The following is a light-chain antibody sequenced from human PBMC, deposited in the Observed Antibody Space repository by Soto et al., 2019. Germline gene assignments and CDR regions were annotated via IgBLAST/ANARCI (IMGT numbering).Light chain of an antibody. J-gene: IGLJ1*01. CDR1: SSDVGGYNY. Sequence: QSVLTQPASVSGSPGQSITISCTGTSSDVGGYNYVSWYQQHPGNAPRLMIYEVSNRPSGVPNRFSGSKSGNTASLTISGLQAEDEADYYCGSKTSSSTPYVFGTGTKV. CDR3: GSKTSSSTPYV. CDR2: EVS. V-gene: IGLV2-14*01.